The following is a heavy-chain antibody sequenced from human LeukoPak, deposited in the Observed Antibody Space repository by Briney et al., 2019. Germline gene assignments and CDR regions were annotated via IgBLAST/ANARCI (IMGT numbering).Heavy chain of an antibody. CDR1: GGTFSSYA. CDR3: ATEQYSYYYYYMDV. Sequence: ASVKVSCKASGGTFSSYAISWVRQAPGQGLEWMGWINPNSGGTNYAQKFQGRVTMTRDTSISTAYMELSRLRSDDTAVYYCATEQYSYYYYYMDVWGKGTTVTISS. CDR2: INPNSGGT. D-gene: IGHD4-11*01. J-gene: IGHJ6*03. V-gene: IGHV1-2*02.